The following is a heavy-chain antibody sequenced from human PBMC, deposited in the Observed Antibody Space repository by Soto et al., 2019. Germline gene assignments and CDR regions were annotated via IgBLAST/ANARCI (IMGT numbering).Heavy chain of an antibody. J-gene: IGHJ4*01. D-gene: IGHD6-19*01. CDR1: GFTFRSYG. Sequence: QVRLLESGGGVVQPGRSLRLSCVASGFTFRSYGIHLVRQASCKGLEWVAGVSSDGRTTYYADSVKGLFTISRENFKNTRYLQMDSLRSENKTVYYYAKEIAVAGDLEYWGHGTMVTVSS. CDR3: AKEIAVAGDLEY. CDR2: VSSDGRTT. V-gene: IGHV3-30*18.